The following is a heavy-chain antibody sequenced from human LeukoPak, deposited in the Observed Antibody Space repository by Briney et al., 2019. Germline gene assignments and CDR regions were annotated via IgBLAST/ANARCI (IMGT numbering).Heavy chain of an antibody. CDR1: GYTFTGYY. Sequence: ASVKVSCKASGYTFTGYYMHWVRQAPGQGLEWMGWINPNSGGTNYAQKFQGRVTMTRDTSISIAYMELSRLRSDDTAVYYCARGGIHYYGSGRALEYYYYYYMDVWGKGTTVTISS. CDR2: INPNSGGT. CDR3: ARGGIHYYGSGRALEYYYYYYMDV. D-gene: IGHD3-10*01. J-gene: IGHJ6*03. V-gene: IGHV1-2*02.